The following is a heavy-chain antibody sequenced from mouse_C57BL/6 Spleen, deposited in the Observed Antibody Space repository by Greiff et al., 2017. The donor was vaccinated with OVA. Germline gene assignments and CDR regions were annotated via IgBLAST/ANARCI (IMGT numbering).Heavy chain of an antibody. Sequence: VQLQQSVAELVRPGASVKLSCTASGFNIKNTYMHWVKQRPEQGLEWIGRIDPANGNTKYAPKFQGKATITADTSSNTAYLQLSSLTSEDTAIYYCAFYYYGSSYWFAYWGQGTLVTVSA. J-gene: IGHJ3*01. D-gene: IGHD1-1*01. V-gene: IGHV14-3*01. CDR3: AFYYYGSSYWFAY. CDR2: IDPANGNT. CDR1: GFNIKNTY.